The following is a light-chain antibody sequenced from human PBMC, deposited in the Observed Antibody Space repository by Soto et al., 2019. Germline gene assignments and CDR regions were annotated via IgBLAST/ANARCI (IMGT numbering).Light chain of an antibody. CDR1: SSDVGGYNY. V-gene: IGLV2-8*01. CDR3: QTWGTGIYV. Sequence: QSALSQPPSASGSPGQSVTISCTGTSSDVGGYNYVSWYQQHPGKAPKLMIYEVSKRPSGVPDRFSGSSSGAERYLTISSLQSEDEADYYCQTWGTGIYVFGTGTKVTVL. J-gene: IGLJ1*01. CDR2: EVS.